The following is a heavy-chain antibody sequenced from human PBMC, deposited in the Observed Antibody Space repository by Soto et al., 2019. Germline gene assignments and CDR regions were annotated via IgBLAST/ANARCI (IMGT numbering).Heavy chain of an antibody. V-gene: IGHV4-34*01. Sequence: QVQLQQWGAGLLKPSETLSLTCAVYGGSFSGYYWCWIRQPPGKGLEWIGEINHSGSTNYNPSLKSRVTISVDTSKNQFSLKLSSVTAADTAVYYCARGKIVVPAATFDYWGQGTLVTVSS. CDR1: GGSFSGYY. D-gene: IGHD2-2*01. CDR2: INHSGST. CDR3: ARGKIVVPAATFDY. J-gene: IGHJ4*02.